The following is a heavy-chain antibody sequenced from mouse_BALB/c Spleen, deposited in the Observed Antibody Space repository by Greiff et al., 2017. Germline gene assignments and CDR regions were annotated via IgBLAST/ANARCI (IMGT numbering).Heavy chain of an antibody. J-gene: IGHJ3*01. CDR1: GFAFSSYD. V-gene: IGHV5-12-1*01. Sequence: EVQRVESGGGLVKPGGSLKLSCAASGFAFSSYDMSWVRQTPEKRLEWVAYISSGGGSTYYPDTVKGRFTISRDNAKNTLYLQMSSLKSEDTAMYYCARRDYGAYWGQGTLVTVSA. CDR3: ARRDYGAY. D-gene: IGHD2-4*01. CDR2: ISSGGGST.